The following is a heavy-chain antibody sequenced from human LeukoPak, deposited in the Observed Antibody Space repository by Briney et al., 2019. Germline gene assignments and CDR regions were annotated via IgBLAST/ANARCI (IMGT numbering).Heavy chain of an antibody. D-gene: IGHD4-23*01. CDR3: ARGRPHGNDY. Sequence: GGSLRLSCAASGFTFSSYAMHWVRQAPGKGLMYISRNNGDGSTTNYADVVKGRFTMSRDNVKNTLYLQMNSLRVEDTAVYYCARGRPHGNDYWGQGTLVTVSS. J-gene: IGHJ4*02. CDR2: NNGDGSTT. CDR1: GFTFSSYA. V-gene: IGHV3-74*01.